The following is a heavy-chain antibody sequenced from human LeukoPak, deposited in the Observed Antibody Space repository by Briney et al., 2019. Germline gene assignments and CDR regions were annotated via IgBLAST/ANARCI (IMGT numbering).Heavy chain of an antibody. V-gene: IGHV4-59*01. D-gene: IGHD3-3*01. CDR2: IYYSGST. J-gene: IGHJ4*02. Sequence: PSETLSLTCTVSGGSISSYYWSWIRQPPGKGLEWIGYIYYSGSTNYNPSLKSRVTISVDTSKNQFSLKLSSVTAADTAVYYCARGRAPWSGYYYCLDYWGQGTLVTVSS. CDR1: GGSISSYY. CDR3: ARGRAPWSGYYYCLDY.